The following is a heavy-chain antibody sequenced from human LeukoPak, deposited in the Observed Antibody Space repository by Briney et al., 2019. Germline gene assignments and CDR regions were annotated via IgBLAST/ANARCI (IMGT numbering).Heavy chain of an antibody. V-gene: IGHV1-18*01. Sequence: ASVKVSCKASGYTFTSYGISLVRQAPGQGLEWMGWISAYNGNTNYAQKLQGRVTMTTDTSTSTAYMELRSLRSADTAVYYCARDRIGTDYFDYWGQGTLVTVSS. CDR2: ISAYNGNT. J-gene: IGHJ4*02. CDR1: GYTFTSYG. CDR3: ARDRIGTDYFDY. D-gene: IGHD1-1*01.